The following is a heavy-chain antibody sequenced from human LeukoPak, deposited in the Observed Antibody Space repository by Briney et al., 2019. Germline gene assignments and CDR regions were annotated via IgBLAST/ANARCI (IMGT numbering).Heavy chain of an antibody. Sequence: MSSETLSLTCTVSGGSISSYYWSWIRQPAGKGLEWIGRIYTSGSTNYNPSLKSRVTMSVDTSKNQFSLKLSSVTAADTAVYYCAREGVLLWFGELVGGFDYWGQGTLVTVSS. CDR2: IYTSGST. CDR3: AREGVLLWFGELVGGFDY. J-gene: IGHJ4*02. V-gene: IGHV4-4*07. D-gene: IGHD3-10*01. CDR1: GGSISSYY.